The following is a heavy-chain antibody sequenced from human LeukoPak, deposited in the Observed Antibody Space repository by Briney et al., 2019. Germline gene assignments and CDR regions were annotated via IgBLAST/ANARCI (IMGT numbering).Heavy chain of an antibody. CDR3: ARTAMIVVVYDAFDI. CDR2: IYYSGST. Sequence: PSQTLSLTCTVSGGSISSGDYYWSWIRQPPGKGLEWIGYIYYSGSTYYNPSLKSRVTISVDTSKNQFSLRLSSVTAADTAVYYCARTAMIVVVYDAFDIWGQGTMVTVSS. CDR1: GGSISSGDYY. J-gene: IGHJ3*02. V-gene: IGHV4-30-4*01. D-gene: IGHD3-22*01.